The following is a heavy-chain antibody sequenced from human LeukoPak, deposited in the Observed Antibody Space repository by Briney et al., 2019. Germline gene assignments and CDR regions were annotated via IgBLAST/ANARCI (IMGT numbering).Heavy chain of an antibody. CDR3: AKEIDTLGTNAFDI. CDR1: GFSFDDYP. J-gene: IGHJ3*02. V-gene: IGHV3-43*02. CDR2: INEDGGKT. Sequence: GGSLRLSCAASGFSFDDYPMHWVRQAPGKGLEWVSLINEDGGKTFYADSVRGRFTISRDNSKNSLYLQMNSLRTEDTALYYCAKEIDTLGTNAFDIWGQVTIVTVSS. D-gene: IGHD2-15*01.